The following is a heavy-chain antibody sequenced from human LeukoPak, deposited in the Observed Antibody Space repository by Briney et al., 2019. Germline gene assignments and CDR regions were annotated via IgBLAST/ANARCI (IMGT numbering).Heavy chain of an antibody. D-gene: IGHD2-8*02. CDR1: GFTFSTFA. J-gene: IGHJ4*02. V-gene: IGHV3-23*01. Sequence: GGSLRLSCEASGFTFSTFAMIWVRQPPGKGLQWVSSIFPSGGEIHYADSVRGRFTISRDNSKSTLSLQMNSLRAEDTAIYYCATYRQVLLPFESWGQGTLVTVSS. CDR2: IFPSGGEI. CDR3: ATYRQVLLPFES.